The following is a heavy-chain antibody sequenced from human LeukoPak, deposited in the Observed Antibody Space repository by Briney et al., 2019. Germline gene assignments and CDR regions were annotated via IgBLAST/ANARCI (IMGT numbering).Heavy chain of an antibody. J-gene: IGHJ6*04. CDR2: VH. D-gene: IGHD3-10*01. Sequence: SGTLSLTCSVSGGSISSHYWSWIRQFPGKGLEWIGFVHYKRRVTISVDRSKNQFSLKLNSLTAADTAVYYCARDYFVVRRKDASYYLDVWGKGTTATVSS. V-gene: IGHV4-59*11. CDR3: ARDYFVVRRKDASYYLDV. CDR1: GGSISSHY.